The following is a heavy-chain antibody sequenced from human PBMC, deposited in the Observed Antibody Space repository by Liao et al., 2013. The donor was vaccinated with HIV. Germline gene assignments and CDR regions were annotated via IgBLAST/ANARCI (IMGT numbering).Heavy chain of an antibody. D-gene: IGHD5-18*01. CDR2: IHPSGNT. CDR3: AREFYSAGWFPIFDD. V-gene: IGHV4-61*02. CDR1: GDAISSGDYY. J-gene: IGHJ4*02. Sequence: QVQLQESGPGLVMPSQTLSLTCTVSGDAISSGDYYWSWIRQPAGKGLEWIGQIHPSGNTNYNPSLKSRVTISIDTSKNQFSLKLTSVTAADTALYYCAREFYSAGWFPIFDDWGQGTLVTVSS.